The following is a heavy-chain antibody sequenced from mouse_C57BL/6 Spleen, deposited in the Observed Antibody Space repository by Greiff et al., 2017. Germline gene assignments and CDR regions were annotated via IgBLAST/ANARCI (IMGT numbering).Heavy chain of an antibody. J-gene: IGHJ3*01. Sequence: EVQLQESGPGLVKPSQSLSLTCSVTGYSITSGYYWNWIRQFPGNKLEWMGYISYDGSNNYNPSLKNRISITRDTAKNQFFLKLNSVTTEDTATYYCARATTVVEGFAYWGQGTLVTVSA. CDR1: GYSITSGYY. D-gene: IGHD1-1*01. CDR3: ARATTVVEGFAY. V-gene: IGHV3-6*01. CDR2: ISYDGSN.